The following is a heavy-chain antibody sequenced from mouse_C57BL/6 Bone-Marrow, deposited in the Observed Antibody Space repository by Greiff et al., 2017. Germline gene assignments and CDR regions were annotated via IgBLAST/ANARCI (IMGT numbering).Heavy chain of an antibody. Sequence: EVKVVESGGGLVQPGGSMKLSCAASGFTFSDAWMDWVRQSPEKGLEWVADIRNKANNHATYYAESVKGRFTISRDDSKSSGYLQMNSLRAEDTGIYYCTAATFYFDYWGQGTTLTVSS. J-gene: IGHJ2*01. V-gene: IGHV6-6*01. CDR3: TAATFYFDY. CDR1: GFTFSDAW. CDR2: IRNKANNHAT. D-gene: IGHD6-1*01.